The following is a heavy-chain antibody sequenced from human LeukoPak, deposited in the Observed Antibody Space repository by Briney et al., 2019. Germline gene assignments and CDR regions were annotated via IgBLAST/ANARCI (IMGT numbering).Heavy chain of an antibody. V-gene: IGHV3-33*01. CDR2: IWYDGSNK. Sequence: PGGSLRLSCAASGFSFSSYGMHWVRQAPGKGLEWVAVIWYDGSNKYYADSVKGRFTISRDNSKNTLYLQMNSLRAEDTAVYYCATSIAVAGTGFDYWGQGTLVTVSS. D-gene: IGHD6-19*01. J-gene: IGHJ4*02. CDR3: ATSIAVAGTGFDY. CDR1: GFSFSSYG.